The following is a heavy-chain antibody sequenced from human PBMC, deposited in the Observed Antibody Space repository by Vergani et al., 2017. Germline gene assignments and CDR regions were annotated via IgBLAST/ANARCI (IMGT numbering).Heavy chain of an antibody. Sequence: QVQLVQSGAEVKKPGASVKVSCKASGYTFTSYYMHWVRQAPGQGLEWMGIINPSGGSTSYAQKFQGRVTMTRDTSTSTVYMELSSLRSEDTAVYYCAREWGEYDFWSGYYYWGQGTLVTVSS. CDR2: INPSGGST. J-gene: IGHJ4*02. CDR1: GYTFTSYY. D-gene: IGHD3-3*01. V-gene: IGHV1-46*01. CDR3: AREWGEYDFWSGYYY.